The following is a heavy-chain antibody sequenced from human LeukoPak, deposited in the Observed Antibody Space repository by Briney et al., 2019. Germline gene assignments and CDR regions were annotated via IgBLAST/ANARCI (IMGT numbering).Heavy chain of an antibody. J-gene: IGHJ3*02. D-gene: IGHD2-2*01. Sequence: GGSLRLSCAASGFTFSSYSMNWVRQAPGKGLEWVSYISSSSSTIYYADSVKGRFTISRDNAKNSLYLQMNSLRAEDTAVYYCAREVVVPAAYLWGAFDIWGQGTMVTVSS. V-gene: IGHV3-48*01. CDR2: ISSSSSTI. CDR3: AREVVVPAAYLWGAFDI. CDR1: GFTFSSYS.